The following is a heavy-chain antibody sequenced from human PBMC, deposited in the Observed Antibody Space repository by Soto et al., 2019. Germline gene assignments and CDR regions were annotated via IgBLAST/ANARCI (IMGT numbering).Heavy chain of an antibody. CDR1: GGSFTSNNW. J-gene: IGHJ4*02. D-gene: IGHD1-7*01. Sequence: PXAILSLTCAVSGGSFTSNNWWTWFRQPPGQGLEWIGEIYRTGSTNYNPSLKSRVTISLDKSENQFSLKVTSLTAADTAVYYCASRDPGTSVDYCGQGTLVTVSS. CDR3: ASRDPGTSVDY. V-gene: IGHV4-4*02. CDR2: IYRTGST.